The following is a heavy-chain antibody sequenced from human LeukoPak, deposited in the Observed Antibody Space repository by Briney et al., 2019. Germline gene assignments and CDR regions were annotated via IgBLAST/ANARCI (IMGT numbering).Heavy chain of an antibody. CDR3: ARGPPMTTVTKYFDY. D-gene: IGHD4-17*01. Sequence: GGSLRLSCAASGFTFSSYSMNWVRQAPGKGLEWVSYISSSSSTIYYADSVKGRFTISRDNAKNSLYLQMNSLRAEDTAVYYCARGPPMTTVTKYFDYWGQGTLVTVSS. CDR1: GFTFSSYS. J-gene: IGHJ4*02. V-gene: IGHV3-48*01. CDR2: ISSSSSTI.